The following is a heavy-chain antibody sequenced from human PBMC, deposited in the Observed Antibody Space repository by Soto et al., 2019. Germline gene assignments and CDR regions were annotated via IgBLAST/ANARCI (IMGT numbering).Heavy chain of an antibody. V-gene: IGHV1-18*01. J-gene: IGHJ5*02. Sequence: ASVKVSCKASGYTFTSYGISWVRQAPGQGLEWMGWISAYNGNTNYAQRLQGRVTMTTDTSTSTAYMELRSLRSDDTAVYYCARVIPLENWFDPWGQGTLVTVSS. CDR1: GYTFTSYG. CDR2: ISAYNGNT. CDR3: ARVIPLENWFDP.